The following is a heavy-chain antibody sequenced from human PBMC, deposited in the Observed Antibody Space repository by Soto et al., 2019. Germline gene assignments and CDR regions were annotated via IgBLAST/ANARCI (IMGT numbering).Heavy chain of an antibody. V-gene: IGHV3-33*01. Sequence: HPGGSLRLSCAASKSIFTGYGMHWVRQTPGKGLEWVAVIRFDGTDEHYADSVKGRFTISRDNSKNMLYLQMNSLRVEDTALYYCAREGVAARPTYYYYYMDVWGKGTTVTVSS. D-gene: IGHD6-6*01. J-gene: IGHJ6*03. CDR3: AREGVAARPTYYYYYMDV. CDR2: IRFDGTDE. CDR1: KSIFTGYG.